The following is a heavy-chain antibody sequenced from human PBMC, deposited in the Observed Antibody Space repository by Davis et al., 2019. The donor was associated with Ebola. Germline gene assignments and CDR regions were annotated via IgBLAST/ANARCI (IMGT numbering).Heavy chain of an antibody. J-gene: IGHJ4*02. CDR3: AKNNWNDFIMLDY. CDR2: IGTAGDT. CDR1: GFTFGTSD. Sequence: GESLKISCAAFGFTFGTSDMHWVRQATGKGLEWVSAIGTAGDTYYPDSVKGRFTISREDANKSVYLQMNSLRAGDTAVYYCAKNNWNDFIMLDYWGQGTLVTVSS. V-gene: IGHV3-13*01. D-gene: IGHD1-1*01.